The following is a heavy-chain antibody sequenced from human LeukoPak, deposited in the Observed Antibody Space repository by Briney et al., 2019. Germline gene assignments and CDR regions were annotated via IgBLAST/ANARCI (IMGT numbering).Heavy chain of an antibody. CDR3: ARDLRLVRGVIITKNWFDP. CDR1: GYTFTSYG. D-gene: IGHD3-10*01. J-gene: IGHJ5*02. CDR2: ISAYNGNT. V-gene: IGHV1-18*01. Sequence: ASVKVSCKASGYTFTSYGISWVRQAPGQGLEWMGWISAYNGNTNYAQKLQGRVTMTTDTSTSTAYMELRSLRSDDTAVYYCARDLRLVRGVIITKNWFDPWGQGTMVTVSS.